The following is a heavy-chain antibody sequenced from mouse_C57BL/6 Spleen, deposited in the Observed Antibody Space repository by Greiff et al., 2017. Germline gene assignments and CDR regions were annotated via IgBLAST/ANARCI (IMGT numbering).Heavy chain of an antibody. Sequence: QVQLQQPGAELVKPGASVKLSCKASGYTFTSYWMHWVKQRPGRGLEWIGRIDPNRGGTKYNEKFKSKATLTVDKPSSTAYMQLSSLTSEDSAVYYCARWYYGSSYDDAMDYWGQGTSVTVSS. J-gene: IGHJ4*01. CDR3: ARWYYGSSYDDAMDY. CDR2: IDPNRGGT. V-gene: IGHV1-72*01. D-gene: IGHD1-1*01. CDR1: GYTFTSYW.